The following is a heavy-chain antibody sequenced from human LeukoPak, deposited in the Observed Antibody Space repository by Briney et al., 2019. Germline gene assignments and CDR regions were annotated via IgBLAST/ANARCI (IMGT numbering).Heavy chain of an antibody. V-gene: IGHV4-4*07. CDR2: IYTSGST. J-gene: IGHJ4*02. D-gene: IGHD1-14*01. CDR1: GGSIRSYY. Sequence: SETLSLTSTVSGGSIRSYYSSWSPHPPGKGLERIGRIYTSGSTNYNPSLKSRVTMSVDTSKNQCSLKLSSVTAADTAVYYSAGSLREGPEPGWGQRTLVSV. CDR3: AGSLREGPEPG.